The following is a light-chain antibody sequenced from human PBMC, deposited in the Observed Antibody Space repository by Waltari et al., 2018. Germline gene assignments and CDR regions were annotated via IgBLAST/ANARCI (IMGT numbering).Light chain of an antibody. CDR1: SSYVGGYNY. Sequence: QSALTQPASVSESPGQSITISCTGTSSYVGGYNYVSWYQHHPGKAPKLMIYDVSHRPSGVSDRFSGSKSGNMASLTISGLQAEDEADYFCSSYTSISTWVFGGGTKLTVL. V-gene: IGLV2-14*03. CDR2: DVS. CDR3: SSYTSISTWV. J-gene: IGLJ3*02.